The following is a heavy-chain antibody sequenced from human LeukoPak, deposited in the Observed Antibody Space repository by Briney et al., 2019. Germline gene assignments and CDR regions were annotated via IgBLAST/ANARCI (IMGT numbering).Heavy chain of an antibody. Sequence: PSETLSLTCAVYGGSFSGYYWSWIRQPPGKGLEWIGEINHSGSTNYNPSLKSRVAISVDTSKNQFSLKLSSVTAADTAVYYRARHKIWTDWGQGTLVTVSS. CDR1: GGSFSGYY. D-gene: IGHD1-1*01. CDR2: INHSGST. V-gene: IGHV4-34*01. CDR3: ARHKIWTD. J-gene: IGHJ4*02.